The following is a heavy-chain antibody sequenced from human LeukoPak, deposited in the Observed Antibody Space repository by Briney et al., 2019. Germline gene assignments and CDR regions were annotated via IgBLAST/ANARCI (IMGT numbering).Heavy chain of an antibody. D-gene: IGHD6-13*01. V-gene: IGHV3-66*02. CDR3: VTSTGQQFIPYDY. J-gene: IGHJ4*02. Sequence: QPGGSLRLSCAASGINVSSNYMTWIRQAPGKGLEWVSLIYGGDAAYYAESVRGRFMISRDNLKNTLFLQMNSLRVEDTAVYYCVTSTGQQFIPYDYWGQGTHVTVPS. CDR1: GINVSSNY. CDR2: IYGGDAA.